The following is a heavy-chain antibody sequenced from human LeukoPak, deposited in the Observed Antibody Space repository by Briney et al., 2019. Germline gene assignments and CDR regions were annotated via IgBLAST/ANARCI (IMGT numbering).Heavy chain of an antibody. CDR3: ALDTAESYYFDY. V-gene: IGHV1-69*06. CDR2: IIPIFGTA. Sequence: GSSVKVSCKASGGTFSSYAISWVRQAPGQGLEWMGGIIPIFGTANYAQKFQGRVTITADKSTSTAYMELSSLRSEDTAMYYCALDTAESYYFDYWGQGTLVTVSS. CDR1: GGTFSSYA. D-gene: IGHD5-18*01. J-gene: IGHJ4*02.